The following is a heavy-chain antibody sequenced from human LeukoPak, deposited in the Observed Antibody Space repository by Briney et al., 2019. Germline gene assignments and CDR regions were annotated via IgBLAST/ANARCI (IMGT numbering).Heavy chain of an antibody. CDR3: ARDRGYGDSGLNYYYYYYMDV. J-gene: IGHJ6*03. D-gene: IGHD4-17*01. CDR2: ISDGGKTK. Sequence: GGSLRLSCAASGFTFRASEMNWVRQAPGKGLEWVSYISDGGKTKYYADSVKGRFTISRDNFKNTLYLQMNSLRTEDTAVYYCARDRGYGDSGLNYYYYYYMDVWGKGTTVTVSS. CDR1: GFTFRASE. V-gene: IGHV3-48*03.